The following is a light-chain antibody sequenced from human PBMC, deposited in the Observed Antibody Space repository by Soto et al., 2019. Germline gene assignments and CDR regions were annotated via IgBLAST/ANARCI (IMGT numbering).Light chain of an antibody. CDR1: NSNLGAGYD. J-gene: IGLJ3*02. CDR2: GNR. Sequence: QTVVTQPPSVSGAPGQRVTISCTGNNSNLGAGYDVHWYQQLPGAAPKLIIFGNRNRPSGVPERFSGSKSGTSASLAITGLQAEDEADYYCQAYDYSLTAFVFGGGTKLTVL. V-gene: IGLV1-40*01. CDR3: QAYDYSLTAFV.